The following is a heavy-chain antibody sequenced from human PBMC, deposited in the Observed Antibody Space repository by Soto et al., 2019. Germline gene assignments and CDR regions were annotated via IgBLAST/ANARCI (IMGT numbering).Heavy chain of an antibody. Sequence: EVLLLESGGGLVQPGGSLRLSCAASGFTFSSHPMSWVRQAPGKGLEWVSAIGERGDGTAYRDSVKGRFTISRDNFKNMLYLQMDSLRAEDTAVYYCANRLGNYYFSGLLFDLWGQGTMVTVSS. D-gene: IGHD1-26*01. J-gene: IGHJ3*01. V-gene: IGHV3-23*01. CDR1: GFTFSSHP. CDR3: ANRLGNYYFSGLLFDL. CDR2: IGERGDGT.